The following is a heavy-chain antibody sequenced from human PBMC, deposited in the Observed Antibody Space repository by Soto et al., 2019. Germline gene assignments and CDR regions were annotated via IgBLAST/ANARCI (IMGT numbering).Heavy chain of an antibody. CDR1: GFTVSDS. Sequence: PGGSLRLSCSVAGFTVSDSMSWVRQAPGKGLECVSFIHSGGSTHYTDSVRGRFTISRDNSKNTLCLQMDRLRVDDTAVYFCARDASSPFDYWGQGTLVTVSS. V-gene: IGHV3-53*01. J-gene: IGHJ4*02. D-gene: IGHD2-15*01. CDR3: ARDASSPFDY. CDR2: IHSGGST.